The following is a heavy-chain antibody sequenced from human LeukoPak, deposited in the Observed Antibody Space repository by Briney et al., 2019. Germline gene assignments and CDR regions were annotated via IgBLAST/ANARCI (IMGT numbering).Heavy chain of an antibody. Sequence: SETLSLTCAVYGGSFSGYYWSWIRQPPGKGLEWIGEINDSGSTNYNPSLKSRVTISVDTSKNQFSLKLSSVTAADTAVYYCARAGKVSSSSSSYYYYYYMDVWGKGTTVTVSS. V-gene: IGHV4-34*01. CDR1: GGSFSGYY. CDR2: INDSGST. D-gene: IGHD6-6*01. CDR3: ARAGKVSSSSSSYYYYYYMDV. J-gene: IGHJ6*03.